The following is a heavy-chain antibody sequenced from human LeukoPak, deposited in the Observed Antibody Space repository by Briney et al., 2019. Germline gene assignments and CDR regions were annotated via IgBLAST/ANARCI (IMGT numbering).Heavy chain of an antibody. V-gene: IGHV1-2*02. Sequence: ASVKVSCKASGYTFTGYYMHWVRQAPGQGLGWMGWLHPNSGGTNYAQKFQGRVTMTRDTSISTAYMELSRLRSDDTAAYYCARDLTGSSSGDWGQGTLVTVSS. CDR1: GYTFTGYY. J-gene: IGHJ4*02. CDR3: ARDLTGSSSGD. D-gene: IGHD6-6*01. CDR2: LHPNSGGT.